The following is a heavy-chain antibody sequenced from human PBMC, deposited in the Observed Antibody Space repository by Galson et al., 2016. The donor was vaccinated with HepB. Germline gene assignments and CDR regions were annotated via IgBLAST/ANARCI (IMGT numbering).Heavy chain of an antibody. V-gene: IGHV3-33*01. D-gene: IGHD2-2*01. CDR1: GFKFNKYG. CDR2: VWHDGTQK. Sequence: SLRLSCAASGFKFNKYGMHWVRQAPGKGLEWVAVVWHDGTQKDYAESVKGRFTISRDSSKNTLYLQMDSLRVEDTALYYCARDWGQDQPIDYWGQGTLVTVSS. J-gene: IGHJ4*02. CDR3: ARDWGQDQPIDY.